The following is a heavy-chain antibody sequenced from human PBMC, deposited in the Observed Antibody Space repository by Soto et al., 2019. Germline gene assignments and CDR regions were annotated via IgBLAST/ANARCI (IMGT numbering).Heavy chain of an antibody. CDR1: GGSISSGDYY. J-gene: IGHJ3*02. CDR2: IYYSGST. Sequence: SETLSLTCTVSGGSISSGDYYWSWIRQPPGKGLEWIGYIYYSGSTYYNPSLKSRVTISVDTSKNQFSLKLSSVTAADTAVYYCARGKVVAAHRDAFDIWGQGTMVIVSS. D-gene: IGHD2-15*01. CDR3: ARGKVVAAHRDAFDI. V-gene: IGHV4-30-4*01.